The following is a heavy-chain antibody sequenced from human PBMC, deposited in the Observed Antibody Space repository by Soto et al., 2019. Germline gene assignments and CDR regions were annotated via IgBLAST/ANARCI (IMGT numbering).Heavy chain of an antibody. CDR3: ARARGPYYDILTGYSPTTYYYGIDV. Sequence: SVKVSCKASGGTFSSYAISWVRQAPGQGLEWMGGIIPIFGTANYAQKFQGRVTITADESTSTAYMELSSLRSEDTAVYYCARARGPYYDILTGYSPTTYYYGIDVWGQGTTVTVSS. CDR2: IIPIFGTA. V-gene: IGHV1-69*13. CDR1: GGTFSSYA. J-gene: IGHJ6*02. D-gene: IGHD3-9*01.